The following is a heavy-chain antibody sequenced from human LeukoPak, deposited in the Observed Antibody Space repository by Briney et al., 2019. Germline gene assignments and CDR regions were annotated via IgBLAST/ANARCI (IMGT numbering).Heavy chain of an antibody. V-gene: IGHV3-11*04. CDR2: ISGSGGST. Sequence: PGGSLRLSCAASGFIVSDFYMNWIRQAPGKGLEWVSAISGSGGSTYYADSVKGRFTISRDNAKNSLYLQMNSLRAEDTAVYYCARDVGPERDLLFAGDYWGQGTLVTVSS. CDR3: ARDVGPERDLLFAGDY. J-gene: IGHJ4*02. D-gene: IGHD2-15*01. CDR1: GFIVSDFY.